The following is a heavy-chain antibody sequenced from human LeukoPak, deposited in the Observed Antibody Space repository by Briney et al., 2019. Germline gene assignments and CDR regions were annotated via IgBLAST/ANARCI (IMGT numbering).Heavy chain of an antibody. CDR1: GFTFSSCA. V-gene: IGHV3-30*02. D-gene: IGHD3-22*01. Sequence: GRSLRLSCAASGFTFSSCAMHWVRQAPGKGLEWVAFIRYDGSNTYYADSVKGRFTISRDNSKNTLYLQMNSLRAEDTAVYYCAKDSRGYQDYFDYWGQGTLVTVSS. CDR3: AKDSRGYQDYFDY. J-gene: IGHJ4*02. CDR2: IRYDGSNT.